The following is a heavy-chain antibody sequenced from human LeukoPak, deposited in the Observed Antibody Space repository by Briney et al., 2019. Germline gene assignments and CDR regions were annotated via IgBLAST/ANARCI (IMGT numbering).Heavy chain of an antibody. J-gene: IGHJ4*02. D-gene: IGHD1-1*01. CDR3: ARHLASSAGTFDY. CDR2: IYYSGST. V-gene: IGHV4-59*08. CDR1: GGSISSYY. Sequence: SETLSLTCTVSGGSISSYYWSWIRQPPREGLEWIGYIYYSGSTNNNTSLKSRVTISVGTSKNQFSLKLSSVTAADTAVYYCARHLASSAGTFDYWGQGTLVTVSS.